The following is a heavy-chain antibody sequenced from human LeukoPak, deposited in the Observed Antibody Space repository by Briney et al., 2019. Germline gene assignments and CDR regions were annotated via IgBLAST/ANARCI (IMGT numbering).Heavy chain of an antibody. J-gene: IGHJ4*02. D-gene: IGHD3-22*01. CDR2: INHSGST. V-gene: IGHV4-34*01. CDR1: GGSFSGYY. Sequence: SETLSLTCAVYGGSFSGYYWSWIRQPPGKGLEWIGEINHSGSTNYNPSLKSRVTISVDKSKNQFSLKLSSVTAADTAVYYCARGALYDSSGYYYAFDYWGQGTLVTVSS. CDR3: ARGALYDSSGYYYAFDY.